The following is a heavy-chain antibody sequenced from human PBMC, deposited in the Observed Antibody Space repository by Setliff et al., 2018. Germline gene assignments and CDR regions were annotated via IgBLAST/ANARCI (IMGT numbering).Heavy chain of an antibody. CDR2: IDPSGNT. CDR1: GDSISTGINY. CDR3: ARSLSSGSYWNPRPFYSDS. J-gene: IGHJ4*02. V-gene: IGHV4-61*09. Sequence: SETLSLTCTVSGDSISTGINYWSWIRQPAGKGLEWIGHIDPSGNTNYHPSLKSRVTISGDTSKNQFSLKLTSVTAADTAVYFCARSLSSGSYWNPRPFYSDSWGQGTLVTVSS. D-gene: IGHD3-10*01.